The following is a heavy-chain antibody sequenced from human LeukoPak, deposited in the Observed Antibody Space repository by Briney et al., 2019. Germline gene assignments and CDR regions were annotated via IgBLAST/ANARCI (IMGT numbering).Heavy chain of an antibody. J-gene: IGHJ4*02. V-gene: IGHV3-30*01. CDR3: ARDRYRSLDY. D-gene: IGHD3-16*02. CDR2: ISYDGSNK. CDR1: GFTFSSYA. Sequence: PGGSLRLSCAASGFTFSSYAMHWVRQAPGKGLEWVAVISYDGSNKYYADSVKGRFTISRDNSKNTLYLQMNSLRAEDTAVYYCARDRYRSLDYWGQGTLVTVSS.